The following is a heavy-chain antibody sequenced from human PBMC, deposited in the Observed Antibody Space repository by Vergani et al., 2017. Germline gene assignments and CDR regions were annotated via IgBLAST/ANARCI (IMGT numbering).Heavy chain of an antibody. J-gene: IGHJ4*02. CDR3: ARRREYSGSKYLH. Sequence: QLQLQESGPGLVKHSETLSLTCTVSGGSISSSSYYWGWIRQPPGKGLEWIGSIYYSGSTYYNPSLKSRVTISVDTSKNQFSLKLSSVTAADTAVYYCARRREYSGSKYLHWGQGTLVTVSS. CDR2: IYYSGST. D-gene: IGHD1-26*01. CDR1: GGSISSSSYY. V-gene: IGHV4-39*01.